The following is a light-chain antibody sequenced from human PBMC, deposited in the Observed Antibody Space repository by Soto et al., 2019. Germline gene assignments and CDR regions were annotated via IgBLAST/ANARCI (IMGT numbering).Light chain of an antibody. V-gene: IGKV4-1*01. CDR1: QIVLYSSNNKNY. J-gene: IGKJ1*01. Sequence: DIVMTQSPDSLAVSLGERATINVNSIQIVLYSSNNKNYLAWYQQKPGQPPKLLIYWASTRESGVPDRFSGSGSGTDFTLTISSLQAEDVAVYYCQQYYSTPRTFGQGTKVDIK. CDR2: WAS. CDR3: QQYYSTPRT.